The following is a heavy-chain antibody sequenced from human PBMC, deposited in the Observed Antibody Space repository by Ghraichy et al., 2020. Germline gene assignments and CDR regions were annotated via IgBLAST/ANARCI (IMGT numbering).Heavy chain of an antibody. CDR1: GGTFSSYA. Sequence: SVKVSCKASGGTFSSYAISWVRQAPGQGLEWMGGIIPIFGTANYAQKFQGRVTITADESTSTAYMELSSLRSEDTAVYYCARAKSITMVRGVTSDAFDIWGQGTMVTVSS. V-gene: IGHV1-69*13. CDR3: ARAKSITMVRGVTSDAFDI. J-gene: IGHJ3*02. CDR2: IIPIFGTA. D-gene: IGHD3-10*01.